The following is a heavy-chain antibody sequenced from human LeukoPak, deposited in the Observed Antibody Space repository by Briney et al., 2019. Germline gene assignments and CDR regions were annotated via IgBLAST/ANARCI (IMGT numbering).Heavy chain of an antibody. Sequence: SETLSLTCTVSGGSISSSSYYWGWIRQPPGKGLEWIGSIYYSGSTYYNPSLKSRVTISVDTSKNQYSLKLSSVTAADTAVYYCARTSGSYYSHFDYWGQGTLVTVSP. J-gene: IGHJ4*02. V-gene: IGHV4-39*01. CDR3: ARTSGSYYSHFDY. CDR2: IYYSGST. D-gene: IGHD3-10*01. CDR1: GGSISSSSYY.